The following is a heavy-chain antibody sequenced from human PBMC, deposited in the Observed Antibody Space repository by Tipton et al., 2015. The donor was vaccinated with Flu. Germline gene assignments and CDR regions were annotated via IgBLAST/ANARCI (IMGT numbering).Heavy chain of an antibody. V-gene: IGHV4-39*07. CDR2: IYYSGTT. J-gene: IGHJ4*02. D-gene: IGHD3-16*02. CDR1: GGSISSYTYY. CDR3: ARDYLLGDLSFFDN. Sequence: TPSLTCTVSGGSISSYTYYWGWFRQSPGTGLEWIGSIYYSGTTYYNPSLKSRVTMSIDTSKNQFSLKLSSVTVADTAVYYCARDYLLGDLSFFDNWGQGTLVTVSS.